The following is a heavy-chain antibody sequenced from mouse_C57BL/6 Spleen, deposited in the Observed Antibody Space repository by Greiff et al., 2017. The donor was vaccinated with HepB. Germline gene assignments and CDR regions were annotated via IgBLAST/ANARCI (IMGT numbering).Heavy chain of an antibody. J-gene: IGHJ2*01. V-gene: IGHV14-4*01. CDR2: IDPENGDT. Sequence: LVESGAELVRPGASVKLSCTASGFNIKDDYMHWVKQRPEQGLEWIGWIDPENGDTEYASKFQGKATITADTSSNTAYLQLSSLTSEDTAVYYCTRWLLRGGRFDYWGQGTTLTVSS. CDR3: TRWLLRGGRFDY. CDR1: GFNIKDDY. D-gene: IGHD2-3*01.